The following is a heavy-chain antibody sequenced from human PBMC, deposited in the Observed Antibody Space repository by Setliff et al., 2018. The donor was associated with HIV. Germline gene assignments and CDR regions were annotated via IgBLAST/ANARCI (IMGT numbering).Heavy chain of an antibody. CDR1: ASRYSFTAYN. Sequence: GASVKVSCKASASRYSFTAYNMHWVRQAPGQGLEWMGIINPFGGTTTYAQKFQGRVTMTRDTSTSTVYMELTNLRSEDTAVYYCARAGIVGANHYYTDVWGKGTTVTVSS. CDR3: ARAGIVGANHYYTDV. V-gene: IGHV1-46*03. J-gene: IGHJ6*03. D-gene: IGHD1-26*01. CDR2: INPFGGTT.